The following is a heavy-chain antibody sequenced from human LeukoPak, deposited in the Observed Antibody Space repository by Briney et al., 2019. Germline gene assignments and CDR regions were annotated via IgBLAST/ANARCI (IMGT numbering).Heavy chain of an antibody. Sequence: ASVKVSCKASGYTLTGYYMHWVRQAPGQGLEWMGWINPNSGGTNYAQKFQGRVTMTRDTSINTAYMELSRLASDDSAVYYCAREGAGRNDYWGQGTLVTVSS. J-gene: IGHJ4*02. V-gene: IGHV1-2*02. CDR2: INPNSGGT. D-gene: IGHD1-1*01. CDR1: GYTLTGYY. CDR3: AREGAGRNDY.